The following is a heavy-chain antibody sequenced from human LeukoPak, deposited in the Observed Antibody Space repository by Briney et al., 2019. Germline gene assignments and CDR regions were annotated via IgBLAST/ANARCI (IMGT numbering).Heavy chain of an antibody. CDR2: ISSSSSYI. CDR3: ARDGSVAGTRGTDY. Sequence: GGSLRLSCAASGFTFSSYSMNWVRRTPGKGLEWVSSISSSSSYIYYADSVKGRFTISRDNSKNTLYPQMNSLRAEDTAVYYCARDGSVAGTRGTDYWGQGTLVTVSS. CDR1: GFTFSSYS. D-gene: IGHD6-19*01. J-gene: IGHJ4*02. V-gene: IGHV3-21*01.